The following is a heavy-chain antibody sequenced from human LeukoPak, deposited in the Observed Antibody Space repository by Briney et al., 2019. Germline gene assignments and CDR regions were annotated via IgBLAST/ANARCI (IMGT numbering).Heavy chain of an antibody. J-gene: IGHJ4*02. CDR2: IYSGGST. CDR3: AGGDSGWYNPPFDY. Sequence: GGSLRLSCAASGFTVSSNYMSWVRQAPGKGLEWVSVIYSGGSTYYADSVKGRFTISRDNSKNTLYLQMNSLRAEDTAVYYCAGGDSGWYNPPFDYWGQGTLVTVSS. D-gene: IGHD6-19*01. CDR1: GFTVSSNY. V-gene: IGHV3-53*01.